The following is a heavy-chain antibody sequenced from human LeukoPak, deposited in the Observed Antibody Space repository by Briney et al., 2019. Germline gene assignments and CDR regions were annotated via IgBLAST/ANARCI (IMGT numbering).Heavy chain of an antibody. CDR2: ISGYDGNT. CDR1: GYTFTTYG. Sequence: ASVKVSCKASGYTFTTYGVSWVRQAPGQGLEWMGWISGYDGNTNYAQKLRGRVTMTTDTSTSTAYMDLRSLRSDDTALYYCARTVTTSSYYFDYWGQGALVTVSS. V-gene: IGHV1-18*01. D-gene: IGHD4-17*01. CDR3: ARTVTTSSYYFDY. J-gene: IGHJ4*02.